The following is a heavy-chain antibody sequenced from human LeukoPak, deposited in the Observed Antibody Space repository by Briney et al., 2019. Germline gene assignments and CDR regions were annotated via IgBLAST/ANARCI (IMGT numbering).Heavy chain of an antibody. D-gene: IGHD3-22*01. CDR1: GFTFSDYY. CDR3: ARDRGYYYDSSGYSMDY. V-gene: IGHV3-11*01. CDR2: ISSSGSTI. Sequence: PGGSLRLSCAASGFTFSDYYMSWFRQAPGKGLEWVSYISSSGSTIYYADSVKGRFTISRDNAKNSLYLQMNSLRAEDTAVYYCARDRGYYYDSSGYSMDYWGQGTLVTVSS. J-gene: IGHJ4*02.